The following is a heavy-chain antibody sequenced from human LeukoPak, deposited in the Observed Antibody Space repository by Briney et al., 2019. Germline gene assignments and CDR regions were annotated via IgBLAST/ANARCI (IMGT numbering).Heavy chain of an antibody. Sequence: PSQTLSLTCTVSGGSISSYYWSWIRQPPGKGLEWIGYIYYSGSTNYNPSLKSRVTISVDTSKNQFSLKLSSVTAADTTVYYCARDALYGYSGYDLDYWGQGTLVTVSS. V-gene: IGHV4-59*01. CDR1: GGSISSYY. CDR2: IYYSGST. J-gene: IGHJ4*02. D-gene: IGHD5-12*01. CDR3: ARDALYGYSGYDLDY.